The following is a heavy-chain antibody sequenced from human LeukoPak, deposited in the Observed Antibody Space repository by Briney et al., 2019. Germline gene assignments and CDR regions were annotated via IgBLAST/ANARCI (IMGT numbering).Heavy chain of an antibody. Sequence: SETLSLTCTVSGGSISSYYWSWIRQPPGKALEWIGYIYYSGSTNYNPSLKSRVTISVDPSKNQFSLKLNSVTAADTAVYYCAKTVAGYWYFDLWGRGTLVTVSS. V-gene: IGHV4-59*08. CDR1: GGSISSYY. J-gene: IGHJ2*01. CDR3: AKTVAGYWYFDL. CDR2: IYYSGST. D-gene: IGHD6-19*01.